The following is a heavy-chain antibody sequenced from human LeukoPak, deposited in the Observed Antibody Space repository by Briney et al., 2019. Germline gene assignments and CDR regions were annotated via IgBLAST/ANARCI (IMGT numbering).Heavy chain of an antibody. Sequence: GGSLRLSCAASGFTSSSYAMSWVRQAPGKGLEWVSAISGSGGSTYYADSVKGRFTISRDNSKNTLYLQMNSLRAEDTAVYYCAKGPDIVVVPAAMLDPWGQGTLVTVSS. CDR1: GFTSSSYA. CDR3: AKGPDIVVVPAAMLDP. CDR2: ISGSGGST. J-gene: IGHJ5*02. V-gene: IGHV3-23*01. D-gene: IGHD2-2*01.